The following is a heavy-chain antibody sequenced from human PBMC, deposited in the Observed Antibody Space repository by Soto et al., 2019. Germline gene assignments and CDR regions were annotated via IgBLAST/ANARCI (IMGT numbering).Heavy chain of an antibody. Sequence: GGSLRLSCAAAGFRFSSYGMSWVRQAPGKGLQWVATIHPSGGSTDYAESVRGRFTISRDNSRDTLYLQMNCLRAEHTAAYYCPKDALSDDNNSPLYYWRQGTLVTVSS. V-gene: IGHV3-23*01. D-gene: IGHD1-1*01. CDR2: IHPSGGST. J-gene: IGHJ4*02. CDR1: GFRFSSYG. CDR3: PKDALSDDNNSPLYY.